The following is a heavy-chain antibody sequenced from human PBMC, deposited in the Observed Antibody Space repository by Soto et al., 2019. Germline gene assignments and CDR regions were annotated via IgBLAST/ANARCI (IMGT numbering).Heavy chain of an antibody. D-gene: IGHD4-17*01. Sequence: PSETLSRSSTVSGGSIGSGDCYWSWMLQPTGKGLEWIGYIYYSGSTYYNPSLKSRVTISVDTSKNQFSLKLSSVTAADTAVYYCAREGGYGTKPAAFDYWGQGTLVTVSS. CDR3: AREGGYGTKPAAFDY. CDR1: GGSIGSGDCY. CDR2: IYYSGST. V-gene: IGHV4-30-4*01. J-gene: IGHJ4*02.